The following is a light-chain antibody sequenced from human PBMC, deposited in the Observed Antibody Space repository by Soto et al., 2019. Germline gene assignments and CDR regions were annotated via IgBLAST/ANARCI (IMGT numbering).Light chain of an antibody. Sequence: QSVLTHPASVSGSPGQSITISCTGTSSDVGSYNLVSWYQQHPGKAPKLMIYEVSKRPSGVSNRFSGSKSGNTASLTISGLQAEDEADYYCCSYAGSSLVFGTGTKVTVL. CDR1: SSDVGSYNL. CDR3: CSYAGSSLV. J-gene: IGLJ1*01. V-gene: IGLV2-23*02. CDR2: EVS.